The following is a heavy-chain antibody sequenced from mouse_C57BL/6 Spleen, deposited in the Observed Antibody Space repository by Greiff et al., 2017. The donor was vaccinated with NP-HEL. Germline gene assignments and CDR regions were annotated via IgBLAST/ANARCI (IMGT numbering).Heavy chain of an antibody. J-gene: IGHJ1*03. V-gene: IGHV1-69*01. CDR1: GYTFTSYW. D-gene: IGHD2-3*01. CDR3: ERNDGYPYGYFDV. Sequence: QVQLQQPGAELVMPGASVKLSCKASGYTFTSYWMHWVKQRPGQGLEWIGEIDPSDSYTNYNQKFKGKSTLTVDKSSSTAYMQLSSLTSEDSAVYYCERNDGYPYGYFDVWGTGTTVTVSA. CDR2: IDPSDSYT.